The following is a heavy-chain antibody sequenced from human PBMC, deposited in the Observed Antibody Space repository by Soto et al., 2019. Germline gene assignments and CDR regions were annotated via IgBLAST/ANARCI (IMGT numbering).Heavy chain of an antibody. CDR1: GGSLSSYY. CDR3: ARGGYSSGWPFDY. Sequence: PLGTLSLPCTVSGGSLSSYYSGWVPEPPGKGLEWIGYIYYSGSTNYNPSLKSRVTISVDTSKNQFSLKLSSVTAADTAVYYCARGGYSSGWPFDYWGQGTLVTVSS. V-gene: IGHV4-59*01. CDR2: IYYSGST. J-gene: IGHJ4*02. D-gene: IGHD6-19*01.